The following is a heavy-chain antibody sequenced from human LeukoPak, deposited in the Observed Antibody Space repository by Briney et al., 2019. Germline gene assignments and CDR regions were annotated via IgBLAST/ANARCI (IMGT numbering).Heavy chain of an antibody. V-gene: IGHV3-74*01. Sequence: GGSLRLSCAAPGFTFSSYAMSWFRQAPGKGLVWVSRINSDGSSTSYADSVKGRFTISRDNAKNTLYLQMNSLRAEDTAVYYCAREGEKVLYRGERYYYYYYMDVWGKGTTVTVSS. D-gene: IGHD3-10*01. J-gene: IGHJ6*03. CDR3: AREGEKVLYRGERYYYYYYMDV. CDR1: GFTFSSYA. CDR2: INSDGSST.